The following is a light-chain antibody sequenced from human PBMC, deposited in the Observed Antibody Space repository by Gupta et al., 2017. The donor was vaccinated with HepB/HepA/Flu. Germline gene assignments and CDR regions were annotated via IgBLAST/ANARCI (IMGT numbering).Light chain of an antibody. J-gene: IGKJ1*01. CDR2: GAS. CDR1: QSVSSN. CDR3: QQYNNWPSWT. Sequence: TQPTVTPSLSPGERATLSCRASQSVSSNLAWYQQKPGQAPRLLIYGASTRATGIPARFSGSGSGTEFTLTISSLQSEDFAVYYCQQYNNWPSWTFGQGTKVEIK. V-gene: IGKV3-15*01.